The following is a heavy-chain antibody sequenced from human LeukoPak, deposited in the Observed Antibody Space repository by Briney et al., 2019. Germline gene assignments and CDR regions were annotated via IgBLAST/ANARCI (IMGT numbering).Heavy chain of an antibody. D-gene: IGHD3-3*02. J-gene: IGHJ5*02. CDR3: AGDVISQNWFDP. V-gene: IGHV4-34*01. CDR1: GGSFSGYY. Sequence: SETLSLTCAVYGGSFSGYYWSWIRQPPGKGLEWIGEINHSGSTNYNPSLKSRVTISVDTSKNQFSLKLSSVTAADTAVYYCAGDVISQNWFDPWGQGTLVTVSS. CDR2: INHSGST.